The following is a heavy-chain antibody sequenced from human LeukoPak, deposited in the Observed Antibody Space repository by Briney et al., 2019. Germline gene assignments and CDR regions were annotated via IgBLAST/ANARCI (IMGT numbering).Heavy chain of an antibody. V-gene: IGHV4-31*03. CDR1: GGFISSGYY. CDR2: MYYSGTT. D-gene: IGHD4-17*01. Sequence: TSQTLSLTCTVAGGFISSGYYWGCLRQHPGKGLEWIGYMYYSGTTYYNPSLKSRLTISIDTSKNQFSLKLSSVTAADTAVYYGARVKVSTRSAKWYFDYWGQGTLVTVSS. J-gene: IGHJ4*02. CDR3: ARVKVSTRSAKWYFDY.